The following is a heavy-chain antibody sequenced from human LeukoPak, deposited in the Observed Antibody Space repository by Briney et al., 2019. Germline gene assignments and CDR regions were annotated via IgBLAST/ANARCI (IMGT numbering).Heavy chain of an antibody. J-gene: IGHJ6*03. D-gene: IGHD6-25*01. Sequence: PSETLSLTCTVSGGSISSSSYYWGWIRQPPGKGLEWIGSIYYSGSTYYNPSLKSRVTISVDTSKNQFSLKLSSVTAADTAVYYCARDNRQRYYMDVWGKGTTVTVSS. V-gene: IGHV4-39*07. CDR2: IYYSGST. CDR1: GGSISSSSYY. CDR3: ARDNRQRYYMDV.